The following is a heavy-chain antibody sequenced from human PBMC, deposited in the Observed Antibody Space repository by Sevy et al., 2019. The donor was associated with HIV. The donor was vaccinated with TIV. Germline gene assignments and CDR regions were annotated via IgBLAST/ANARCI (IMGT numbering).Heavy chain of an antibody. D-gene: IGHD3-16*02. CDR3: AREDDYVWGSYRPLDY. CDR1: GFTFSSYS. J-gene: IGHJ4*02. CDR2: ISSSSSYI. V-gene: IGHV3-21*01. Sequence: GGSLRLSCAASGFTFSSYSMNWVRQAPGKGLEWVSSISSSSSYIYYADSVKGRFTISGDNAKNSLYLQMNSLRAEDTAVYYCAREDDYVWGSYRPLDYWGQGTLVTVSS.